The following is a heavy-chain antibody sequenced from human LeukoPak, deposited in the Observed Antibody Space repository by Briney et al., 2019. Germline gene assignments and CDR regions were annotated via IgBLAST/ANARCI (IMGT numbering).Heavy chain of an antibody. J-gene: IGHJ4*02. D-gene: IGHD2-15*01. CDR1: PSKA. CDR2: ISGSGDKS. Sequence: PGESLTLSCVASPSKATSWVRRAPGKGLEWVSGISGSGDKSYYADSVKGRVTISRDNSKNILFLQMDSLRVEDTALYYCARENVVVVAQVGQSHRPNFFDQWGQGIQVTVSS. CDR3: ARENVVVVAQVGQSHRPNFFDQ. V-gene: IGHV3-23*01.